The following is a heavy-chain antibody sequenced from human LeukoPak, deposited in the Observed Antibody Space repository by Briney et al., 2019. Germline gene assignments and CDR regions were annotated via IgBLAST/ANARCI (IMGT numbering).Heavy chain of an antibody. D-gene: IGHD6-19*01. V-gene: IGHV3-43D*03. CDR3: AKDEDSSGRWRSFQH. J-gene: IGHJ1*01. Sequence: PGGSLRLSCAASGFTFDDYAMHWVRQAPGKGLEWVSLISWDGGSTYYADSVKGRFTISRDNSKNSLYLQMNSLRAEDTALYYCAKDEDSSGRWRSFQHWGQGTLVTVSS. CDR1: GFTFDDYA. CDR2: ISWDGGST.